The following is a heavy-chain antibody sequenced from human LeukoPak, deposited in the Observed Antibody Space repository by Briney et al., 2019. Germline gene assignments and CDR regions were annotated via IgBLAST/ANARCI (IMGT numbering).Heavy chain of an antibody. CDR2: IKQDGSEI. V-gene: IGHV3-7*05. Sequence: GGSLRLSCAASGFTFSSYWMAWVRQAPGKGLEWVASIKQDGSEIYYVDSVKGRFTISRDNANKSLYLQMNSLRAEDTAIYYCARAYSHFSDYFDYWGQGTLVTVSS. CDR1: GFTFSSYW. CDR3: ARAYSHFSDYFDY. J-gene: IGHJ4*02. D-gene: IGHD1-26*01.